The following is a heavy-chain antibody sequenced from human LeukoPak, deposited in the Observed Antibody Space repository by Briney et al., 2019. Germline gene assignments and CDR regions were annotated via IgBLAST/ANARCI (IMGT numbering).Heavy chain of an antibody. CDR3: AKDGAWLRFDD. V-gene: IGHV3-23*01. J-gene: IGHJ4*02. D-gene: IGHD5-12*01. CDR1: GFTFSAYY. CDR2: ISPGGGPT. Sequence: GGSLRLSCAASGFTFSAYYMNWVRQAPGKRLEWVSGISPGGGPTYYADSVRGRFSISRDDLKNTVYLQMKNLTAEDTAVYYCAKDGAWLRFDDWGQGILVTVSS.